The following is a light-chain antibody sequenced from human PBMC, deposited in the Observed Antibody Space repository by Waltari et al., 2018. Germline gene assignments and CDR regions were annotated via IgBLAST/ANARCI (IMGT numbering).Light chain of an antibody. CDR3: AAWDDSLNGHWV. CDR1: SSNIGSNT. CDR2: SKN. Sequence: QSVLTQPPSASGTPGQRVTISCSGSSSNIGSNTVNWYQQLPGTAPKLLIYSKNQWPSGVPDRFSGSKSGTSASLAISGLQSEDEADYYCAAWDDSLNGHWVFGGGTKLTVL. V-gene: IGLV1-44*01. J-gene: IGLJ3*02.